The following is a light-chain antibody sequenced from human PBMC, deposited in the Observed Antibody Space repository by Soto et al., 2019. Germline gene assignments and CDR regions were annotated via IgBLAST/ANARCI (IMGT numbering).Light chain of an antibody. J-gene: IGKJ4*01. Sequence: EIVLTQSPGILSLSPEERATLSCTASQSIDNNHLAWYQQKPGQAPRLLIHGTSNRATGIPDRFSGIGSGTDFTLTFSRLEPEDFAVYYCEYYGTSITFGGGTKVDIK. CDR3: EYYGTSIT. V-gene: IGKV3-20*01. CDR1: QSIDNNH. CDR2: GTS.